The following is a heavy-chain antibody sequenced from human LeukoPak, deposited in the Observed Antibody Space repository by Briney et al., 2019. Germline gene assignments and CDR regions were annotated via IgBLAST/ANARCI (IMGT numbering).Heavy chain of an antibody. V-gene: IGHV4-34*01. CDR2: INHSGST. D-gene: IGHD6-19*01. CDR1: GGSFSGYY. J-gene: IGHJ4*02. Sequence: RPSETLSLTCAVYGGSFSGYYWSWIRQPPGKGLEWIGEINHSGSTNYNPSLKSRVTISVDTSKDQFSLKLSSVTAADTAVYYCARESLVAGRGGRDFDYWGQGTLVSVSS. CDR3: ARESLVAGRGGRDFDY.